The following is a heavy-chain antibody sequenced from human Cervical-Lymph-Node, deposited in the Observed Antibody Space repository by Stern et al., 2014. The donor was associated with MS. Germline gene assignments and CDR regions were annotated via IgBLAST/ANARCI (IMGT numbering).Heavy chain of an antibody. V-gene: IGHV3-53*01. Sequence: VQLVESGGGVIPPGGSLRLSCTASGFTVRRDYMTWVRQAPGKGLEWVSLITNVGSTFYPDSVKGRFTISRDDSKNTVYLHMTSLRAEDTAMYYCARDTSSPERSDWWGQGTLVTVSS. CDR1: GFTVRRDY. CDR3: ARDTSSPERSDW. J-gene: IGHJ4*02. CDR2: ITNVGST. D-gene: IGHD1-1*01.